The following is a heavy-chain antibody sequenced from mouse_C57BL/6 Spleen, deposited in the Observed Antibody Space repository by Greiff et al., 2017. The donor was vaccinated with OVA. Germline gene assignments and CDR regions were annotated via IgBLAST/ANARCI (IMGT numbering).Heavy chain of an antibody. CDR2: IYPVDGDT. CDR3: ARAGDSSNFDY. D-gene: IGHD3-2*01. V-gene: IGHV1-80*01. CDR1: GYAFSSYW. Sequence: VQLVESGAELVKPGASVKISCKASGYAFSSYWMNWVKQRPGKGLEWIGQIYPVDGDTNYNGKFKGKATLTADKSSSTAYMQLSSLTSEDSAVYFCARAGDSSNFDYWGQGTTLTVSS. J-gene: IGHJ2*01.